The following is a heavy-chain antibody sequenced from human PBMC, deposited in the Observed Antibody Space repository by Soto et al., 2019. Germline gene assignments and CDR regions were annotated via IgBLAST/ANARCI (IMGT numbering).Heavy chain of an antibody. CDR3: ARDPAGSYSYYYGMDV. Sequence: SESLSLTCTVSGGSVCSGSYYWSWIRQPPGKGLEWIGYIYYSGSTNYNPSLKSRVTISVDTSKNQFSLKLSSVTAADTAVYYCARDPAGSYSYYYGMDVWGQGTTVTVSS. J-gene: IGHJ6*02. CDR2: IYYSGST. V-gene: IGHV4-61*01. D-gene: IGHD1-26*01. CDR1: GGSVCSGSYY.